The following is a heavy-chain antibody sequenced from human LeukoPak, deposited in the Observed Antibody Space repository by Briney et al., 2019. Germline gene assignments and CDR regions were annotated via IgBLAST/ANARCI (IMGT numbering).Heavy chain of an antibody. Sequence: KAGGSLRLSCAASGFTFSSYGMHWVRQAPGKGLEWVSSISSSSSYIYYADSVKGRFTISRDNAKNSLYLQMNSLRAEDTAVYYCARGSIDKTYDYWGQGTLVTVSS. CDR1: GFTFSSYG. CDR3: ARGSIDKTYDY. J-gene: IGHJ4*02. V-gene: IGHV3-21*01. CDR2: ISSSSSYI.